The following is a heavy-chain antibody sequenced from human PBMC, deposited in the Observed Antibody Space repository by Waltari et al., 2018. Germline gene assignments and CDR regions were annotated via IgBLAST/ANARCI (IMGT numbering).Heavy chain of an antibody. D-gene: IGHD3-22*01. CDR2: VSIDGSRT. J-gene: IGHJ6*02. Sequence: EEQLVESGGGLAQPGESLRLSCAASGFTFSRYWMDWVRQAPGKGLVCVAIVSIDGSRTTDADAVKGRFTRFRDNGKNRLSVSVNRLRAEDTAVYYCARVATKTYSSPVPVRPYYYGMDVWGQGTTVTVSS. V-gene: IGHV3-74*03. CDR3: ARVATKTYSSPVPVRPYYYGMDV. CDR1: GFTFSRYW.